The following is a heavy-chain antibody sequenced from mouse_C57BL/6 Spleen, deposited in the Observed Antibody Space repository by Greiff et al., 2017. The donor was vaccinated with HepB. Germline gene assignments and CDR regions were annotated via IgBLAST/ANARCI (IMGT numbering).Heavy chain of an antibody. Sequence: EVKLVESGEGLVKPGGSLKLSCAASGFTFSSYAMSWVRQTPEKRLEWVAYISSGGDYIYYADTVKGRFTISRDNARNTLYLQMSSLKSEDTAMYYCTRVSYGSSLEAMDYWGQGTSVTVSS. D-gene: IGHD1-1*01. CDR3: TRVSYGSSLEAMDY. CDR2: ISSGGDYI. J-gene: IGHJ4*01. V-gene: IGHV5-9-1*02. CDR1: GFTFSSYA.